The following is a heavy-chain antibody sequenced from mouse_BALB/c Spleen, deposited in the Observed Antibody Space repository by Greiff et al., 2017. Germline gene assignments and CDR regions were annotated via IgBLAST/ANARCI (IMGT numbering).Heavy chain of an antibody. CDR2: IDPSDSYT. Sequence: QVHVKQPGAELVKPGASVKLSCKASGYTFTSYWMHWVKQRPGQGLEWIGEIDPSDSYTNYNQKFKGKATLTVDKSSSTAYMQLSSLTSEDSAVYYCARETGFAYWGQGTLVTVSA. V-gene: IGHV1-69*02. CDR3: ARETGFAY. J-gene: IGHJ3*01. CDR1: GYTFTSYW.